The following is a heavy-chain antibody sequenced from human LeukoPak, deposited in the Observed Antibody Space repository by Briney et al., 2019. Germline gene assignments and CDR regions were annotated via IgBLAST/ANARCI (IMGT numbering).Heavy chain of an antibody. CDR2: INHSGST. V-gene: IGHV4-34*01. CDR3: ARKRWLQFPFDY. CDR1: GGSFSGYY. Sequence: PSETLSLTCAVYGGSFSGYYWSWIRKPPGKGLEWIGEINHSGSTNYNPSLKSRVTISVDTSKNQFSLKLSSVTAADTAVYYCARKRWLQFPFDYWGQGTLVTVSS. D-gene: IGHD5-24*01. J-gene: IGHJ4*02.